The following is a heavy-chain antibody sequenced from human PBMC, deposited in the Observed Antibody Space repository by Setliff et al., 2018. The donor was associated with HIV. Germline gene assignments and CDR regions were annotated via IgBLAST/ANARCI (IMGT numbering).Heavy chain of an antibody. D-gene: IGHD3-10*01. CDR2: IHYSGST. CDR1: GGSITGNNFL. J-gene: IGHJ4*02. V-gene: IGHV4-39*07. CDR3: AKRIAYGNTFDY. Sequence: PSETLSLTCSVSGGSITGNNFLWGWIRQPPGKGLEWIGNIHYSGSTYFNPSLNNRVTISVDTPKNQFSLQLTSVTAADTAVYYCAKRIAYGNTFDYWGQGTLVTVSS.